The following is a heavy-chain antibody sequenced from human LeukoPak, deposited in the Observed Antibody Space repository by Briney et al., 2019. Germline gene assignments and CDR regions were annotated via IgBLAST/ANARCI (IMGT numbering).Heavy chain of an antibody. CDR3: ARVLNCGGDCYSQPHDY. Sequence: PGRSLRLSCAASGFTFSSYGMHWVRQAPGKGLEWVAVISYDGSNKYYADSVKGRFTISRDNAKNSLYLQMNSLRAEDTAVYYCARVLNCGGDCYSQPHDYWGQGTLVTVSS. CDR1: GFTFSSYG. D-gene: IGHD2-21*02. CDR2: ISYDGSNK. V-gene: IGHV3-30*03. J-gene: IGHJ4*02.